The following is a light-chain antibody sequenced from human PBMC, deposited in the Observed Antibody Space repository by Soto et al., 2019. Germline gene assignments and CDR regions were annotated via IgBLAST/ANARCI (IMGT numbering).Light chain of an antibody. CDR2: EVS. CDR1: SSDVGGYDY. J-gene: IGLJ3*02. CDR3: SSYTSGSAWV. Sequence: QSALTQPASVSGSPGQSITISCTGTSSDVGGYDYVSWYQQHPGKTPKLIIYEVSNRPSGISNRFSGSKSAYTASLTIPGLQTEDEADYYCSSYTSGSAWVFGGGTKLTVL. V-gene: IGLV2-14*01.